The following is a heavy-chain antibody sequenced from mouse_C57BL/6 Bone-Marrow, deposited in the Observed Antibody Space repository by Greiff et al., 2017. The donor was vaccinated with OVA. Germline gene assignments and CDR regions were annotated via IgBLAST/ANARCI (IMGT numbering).Heavy chain of an antibody. CDR1: GYTFTSYW. CDR3: AREGYYGAYYFDY. Sequence: VQLQQPGAELVKPGASVKLSCKASGYTFTSYWMQWVKQRPGQGLEWIGEIDPSDSYTNYNQKFKGKATLTVDTSSSTAYMQLSSLTSEDSAVYYCAREGYYGAYYFDYWGQGNTLTVSS. D-gene: IGHD1-2*01. V-gene: IGHV1-50*01. CDR2: IDPSDSYT. J-gene: IGHJ2*01.